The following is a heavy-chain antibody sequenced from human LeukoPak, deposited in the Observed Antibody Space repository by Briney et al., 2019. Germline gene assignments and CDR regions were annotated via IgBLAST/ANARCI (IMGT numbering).Heavy chain of an antibody. CDR3: ARLTYDSSGYYYYGGDDY. J-gene: IGHJ4*02. CDR1: GGSVSSGSYY. D-gene: IGHD3-22*01. CDR2: IYYSGST. V-gene: IGHV4-61*01. Sequence: SETLSLTCTVSGGSVSSGSYYWSWIRQPPGKGLEWIGYIYYSGSTYYNPSLKSRVTISVDTSKNQFSLKLSSVTAADTAVYYCARLTYDSSGYYYYGGDDYWGQGTLVTVSS.